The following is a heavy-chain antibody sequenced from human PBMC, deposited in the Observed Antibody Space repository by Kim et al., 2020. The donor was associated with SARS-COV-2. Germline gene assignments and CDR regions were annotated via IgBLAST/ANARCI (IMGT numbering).Heavy chain of an antibody. Sequence: SETLSLTCSVSGGTIGVSPYYWGWIRQSPGQGLEWIGSATTYSYNSGTAYYNPSLTGRLTISLDTSRNQFSLKLSSVTAADTAVYYCARHGTYYYDNGGYANWFDTWGQGTLVTVSS. D-gene: IGHD3-22*01. CDR2: ATTYSYNSGTA. CDR3: ARHGTYYYDNGGYANWFDT. CDR1: GGTIGVSPYY. V-gene: IGHV4-39*01. J-gene: IGHJ5*02.